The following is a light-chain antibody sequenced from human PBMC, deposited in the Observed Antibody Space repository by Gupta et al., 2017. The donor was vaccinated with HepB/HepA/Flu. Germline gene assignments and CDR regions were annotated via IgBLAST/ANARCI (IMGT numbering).Light chain of an antibody. V-gene: IGLV2-18*02. J-gene: IGLJ3*02. CDR2: EVT. CDR1: SSDVGSYNR. CDR3: SSDTSSGTWV. Sequence: QSALTQPPSVSGSPGQSVTISCTGTSSDVGSYNRVSWYQQPPGTAPKLIIFEVTNRPTGVPDRFSGSKSANTASLTISGLQAEDEADYYCSSDTSSGTWVFGGGTKLTVL.